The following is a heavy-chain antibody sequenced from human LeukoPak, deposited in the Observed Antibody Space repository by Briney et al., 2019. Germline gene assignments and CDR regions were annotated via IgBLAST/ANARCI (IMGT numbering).Heavy chain of an antibody. D-gene: IGHD6-6*01. V-gene: IGHV4-4*09. J-gene: IGHJ4*02. CDR2: IYTSGST. CDR3: AGRYSSSDY. CDR1: GGSIGSYY. Sequence: PSETLSLTCTVSGGSIGSYYWSWIRQPPGKGLEWIGYIYTSGSTNYNPSLKSRVTISVDTSKNQFSLKLSSVTAADTAVYYCAGRYSSSDYWGQGTLVTVSS.